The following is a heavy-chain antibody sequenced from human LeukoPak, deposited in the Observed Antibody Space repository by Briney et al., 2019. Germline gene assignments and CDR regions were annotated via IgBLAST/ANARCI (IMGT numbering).Heavy chain of an antibody. J-gene: IGHJ5*02. CDR1: GGSISSSSYY. V-gene: IGHV4-39*01. D-gene: IGHD3-3*01. CDR2: IYYSGST. Sequence: SETLSLTCTVSGGSISSSSYYWGWIRQPPGKGLEWIGSIYYSGSTYYNPSLKSRVTISVDTSKNQFSLKLSSVTAADTAVYYCARGPRDFWSGYPLGFDPWGQGTPVTVSS. CDR3: ARGPRDFWSGYPLGFDP.